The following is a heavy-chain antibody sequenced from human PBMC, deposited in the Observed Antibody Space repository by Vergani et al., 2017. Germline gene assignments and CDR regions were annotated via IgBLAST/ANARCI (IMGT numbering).Heavy chain of an antibody. CDR3: AGITRHCSTTSCYGAVDN. V-gene: IGHV3-21*01. CDR1: GFTFSSYS. D-gene: IGHD2-2*01. J-gene: IGHJ4*02. Sequence: EVHLVESGGGLVKPGGSLRLSCAASGFTFSSYSMNWVRQAPGQGLEWVSSIRSDNTYIYYADPVKGRFTISRDNAKNSLYLQMNSLRAEDTAVYYCAGITRHCSTTSCYGAVDNWGQGTLVTVSS. CDR2: IRSDNTYI.